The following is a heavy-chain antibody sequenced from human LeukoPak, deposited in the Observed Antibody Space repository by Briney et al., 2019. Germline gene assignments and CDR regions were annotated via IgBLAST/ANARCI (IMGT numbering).Heavy chain of an antibody. CDR2: IYTSGST. J-gene: IGHJ6*03. CDR1: GGSISSYY. Sequence: SETLSLTCTVSGGSISSYYWSWIRQPPGKGLEWIGYIYTSGSTNYNPSLKSRVTISVDTSKNQFSLKLSSVTAADTAVYYCARLRGGSRRYYYMDVWGKGTTVTVSS. CDR3: ARLRGGSRRYYYMDV. D-gene: IGHD6-13*01. V-gene: IGHV4-4*09.